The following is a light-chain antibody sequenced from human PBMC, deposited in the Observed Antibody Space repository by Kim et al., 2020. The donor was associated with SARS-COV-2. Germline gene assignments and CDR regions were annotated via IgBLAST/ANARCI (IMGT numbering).Light chain of an antibody. CDR2: AAS. CDR1: ESVSSSY. J-gene: IGKJ5*01. CDR3: QQYGSTRLT. Sequence: EIVLTQSPGILSLSPGESVTLSCRASESVSSSYLAWYQQKSGQVPRLLIYAASSRATGIPDRFSGRGSGTAFILTISRVEPEDSAVYYCQQYGSTRLTFGQGTRLEIK. V-gene: IGKV3-20*01.